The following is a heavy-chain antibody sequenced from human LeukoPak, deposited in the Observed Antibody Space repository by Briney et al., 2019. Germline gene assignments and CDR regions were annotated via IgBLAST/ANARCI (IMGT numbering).Heavy chain of an antibody. D-gene: IGHD3-22*01. CDR1: GASIRSSY. CDR2: IYYTGST. CDR3: ARLDRSGYEMGGTWFDP. V-gene: IGHV4-59*08. J-gene: IGHJ5*02. Sequence: SETLSLTCTVSGASIRSSYWSWLRQPPGKGLEWIGYIYYTGSTNSNPSLKSRVTVSVYTSMNQFSLKLSSMTAADTAVYYCARLDRSGYEMGGTWFDPWGQGTLVTVSS.